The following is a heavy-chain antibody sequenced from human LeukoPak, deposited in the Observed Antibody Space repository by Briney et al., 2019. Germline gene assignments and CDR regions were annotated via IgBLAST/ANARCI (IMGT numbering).Heavy chain of an antibody. V-gene: IGHV4-59*03. D-gene: IGHD1-14*01. Sequence: SETLSLTCTVSRDLIRDYYWRWLRQPPGKGLEGIGYISYSGTTNYNPSLKSRVAISIDASKKQFSLKLSSATAADTAVYYCAEGYNPYYFDYWGQGALVTVSS. CDR3: AEGYNPYYFDY. J-gene: IGHJ4*02. CDR1: RDLIRDYY. CDR2: ISYSGTT.